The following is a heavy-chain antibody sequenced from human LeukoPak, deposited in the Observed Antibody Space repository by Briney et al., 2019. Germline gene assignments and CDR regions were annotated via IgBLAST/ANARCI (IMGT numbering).Heavy chain of an antibody. D-gene: IGHD1/OR15-1a*01. V-gene: IGHV1-69*13. Sequence: GASVKVSCKASGGTLRNSGISWVRQAPGQGLEWMGGIIPTLGTRNYAQKFQGRVTTTADESTNTAYMELRSLRSDDTAVYFCARGTSLYYYMDVWGKGTTVTISS. J-gene: IGHJ6*03. CDR1: GGTLRNSG. CDR3: ARGTSLYYYMDV. CDR2: IIPTLGTR.